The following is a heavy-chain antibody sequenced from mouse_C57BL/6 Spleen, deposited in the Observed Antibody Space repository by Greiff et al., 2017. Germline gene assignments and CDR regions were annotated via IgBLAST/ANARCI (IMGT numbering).Heavy chain of an antibody. V-gene: IGHV1-15*01. D-gene: IGHD4-1*01. CDR2: IDPETGGT. J-gene: IGHJ2*01. CDR3: TRSAAGTG. Sequence: VQLQESGAELVRPGASVTLSCKASGYTFTDYEMHWVKQTPVHGLEWIGAIDPETGGTAYNQKFKGKAILTADKSSSTAYMELRSLTSEDSAVYYCTRSAAGTGWGQGTTLTVSS. CDR1: GYTFTDYE.